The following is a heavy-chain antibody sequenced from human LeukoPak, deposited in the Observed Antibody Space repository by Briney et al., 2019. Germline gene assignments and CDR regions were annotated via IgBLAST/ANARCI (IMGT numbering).Heavy chain of an antibody. CDR2: IYTSGST. V-gene: IGHV4-61*02. J-gene: IGHJ4*02. CDR3: ARYDPSSSWYYFDY. Sequence: SETLSLTCSVSGGSVSSASYYWSWIRQPAGKGLKWIGRIYTSGSTNYNPSLKSRVTMSVDTSKNQFSLKLSSVTAADTAVYYCARYDPSSSWYYFDYWGQGTLVTVSS. CDR1: GGSVSSASYY. D-gene: IGHD6-13*01.